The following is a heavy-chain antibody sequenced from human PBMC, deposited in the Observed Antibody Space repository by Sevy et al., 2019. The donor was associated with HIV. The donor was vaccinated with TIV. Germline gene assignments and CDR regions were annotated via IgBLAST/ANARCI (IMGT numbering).Heavy chain of an antibody. CDR2: ITNSGSTI. CDR1: GFTFSNYE. CDR3: ARDLPPSATTVAHFDY. J-gene: IGHJ4*02. V-gene: IGHV3-48*03. D-gene: IGHD4-17*01. Sequence: GVSLRLSCTASGFTFSNYEMNWVRQAPGKGLEWVSYITNSGSTIYYSDSVRGRFTVSRDNAKNSLYLQMNSLRAEDTAVYYCARDLPPSATTVAHFDYWGRGTLVTVSS.